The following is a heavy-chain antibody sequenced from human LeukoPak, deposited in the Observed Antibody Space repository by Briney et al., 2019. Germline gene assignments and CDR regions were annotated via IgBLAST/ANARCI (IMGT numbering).Heavy chain of an antibody. CDR1: GFTFSSYI. CDR3: ARGGYSYGYGDDY. J-gene: IGHJ4*02. D-gene: IGHD5-18*01. V-gene: IGHV3-21*01. CDR2: ISSSSGYI. Sequence: NSGGSLRLSCAASGFTFSSYIMNWVRQAPGKGLEWVSSISSSSGYIYYADSVKGRSTTSRDNAKNSLYLQMNSLRAEDTAVYYCARGGYSYGYGDDYWGQGTLVTASS.